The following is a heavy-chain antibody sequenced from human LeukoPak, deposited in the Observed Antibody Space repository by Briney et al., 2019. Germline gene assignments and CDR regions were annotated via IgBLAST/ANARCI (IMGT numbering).Heavy chain of an antibody. J-gene: IGHJ6*02. V-gene: IGHV1-18*01. CDR1: GYTFTSYG. CDR3: ARGSDETLYYYYGMDV. Sequence: GASVKVSCKASGYTFTSYGISWVRQAPGQGLEWMGWISAYNGNTNYAQKLQGRVTMTTDPSTSTAYMELRSLRSDDTAVYYCARGSDETLYYYYGMDVWGQGTTVTVSS. CDR2: ISAYNGNT.